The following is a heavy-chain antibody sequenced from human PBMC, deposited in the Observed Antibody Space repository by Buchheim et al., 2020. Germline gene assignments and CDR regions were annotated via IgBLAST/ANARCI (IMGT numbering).Heavy chain of an antibody. Sequence: QVQLLESGGGVVQPGRSLRLSCAASGFTFSSYAMHWVRQAPGKGLEWVAVISYDGSNKYYADSVKGRFTISRDNSKNTLYLQMNSLRAEDTAVYYCARGDAAAAAPEDYWGQGTL. J-gene: IGHJ4*02. V-gene: IGHV3-30-3*01. CDR3: ARGDAAAAAPEDY. CDR2: ISYDGSNK. D-gene: IGHD6-13*01. CDR1: GFTFSSYA.